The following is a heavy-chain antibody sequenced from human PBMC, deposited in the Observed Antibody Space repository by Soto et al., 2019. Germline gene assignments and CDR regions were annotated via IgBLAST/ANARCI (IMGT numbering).Heavy chain of an antibody. Sequence: SVKVSCKASGGTFSSYAISWVRQAPGQGLEWMGGIIPIFGTANYAQKFQGRVTITADKSTSTAYMELSSLRSEDTAVYYCARTSSGPRDYYYGMDVWGQGTTVTVSS. V-gene: IGHV1-69*06. D-gene: IGHD3-22*01. CDR1: GGTFSSYA. CDR3: ARTSSGPRDYYYGMDV. J-gene: IGHJ6*02. CDR2: IIPIFGTA.